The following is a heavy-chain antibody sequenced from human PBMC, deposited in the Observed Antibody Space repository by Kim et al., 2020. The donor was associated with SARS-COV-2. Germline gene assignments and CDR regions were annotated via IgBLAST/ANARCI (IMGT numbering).Heavy chain of an antibody. V-gene: IGHV5-51*01. CDR3: ARLQGTVGATRWFDP. D-gene: IGHD1-26*01. J-gene: IGHJ5*02. Sequence: SFQGQVTISADKSISTAYLQWSSLKASDTAMYYCARLQGTVGATRWFDPWGQGTLVTVSS.